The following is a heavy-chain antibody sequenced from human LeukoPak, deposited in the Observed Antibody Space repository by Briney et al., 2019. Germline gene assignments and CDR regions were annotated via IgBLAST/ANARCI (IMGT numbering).Heavy chain of an antibody. CDR2: FVPGFGTA. CDR1: GGTFSSST. Sequence: SVKVSCKASGGTFSSSTIAWVRQAPGQGLEWLGGFVPGFGTANYAQKFQGRVTITADESTSTAYMELSSLRSEDTAVYYCARDRPYTGGWRGFDYWGQGTLVTVSS. J-gene: IGHJ4*02. D-gene: IGHD6-19*01. V-gene: IGHV1-69*13. CDR3: ARDRPYTGGWRGFDY.